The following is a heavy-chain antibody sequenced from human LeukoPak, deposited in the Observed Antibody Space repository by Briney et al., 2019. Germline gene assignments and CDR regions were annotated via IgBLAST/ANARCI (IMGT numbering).Heavy chain of an antibody. CDR1: GGSFSGYY. Sequence: SEALSLTCAVYGGSFSGYYWSWIRQPPGKGLEWIGEINHSGSTNYNPSLKSRVTISVDTSKNQFSLKLSSVTAADTAVYYCARQRRYYDFWSGYYYNWFDPWGQGTLVTVSS. V-gene: IGHV4-34*01. J-gene: IGHJ5*02. D-gene: IGHD3-3*01. CDR3: ARQRRYYDFWSGYYYNWFDP. CDR2: INHSGST.